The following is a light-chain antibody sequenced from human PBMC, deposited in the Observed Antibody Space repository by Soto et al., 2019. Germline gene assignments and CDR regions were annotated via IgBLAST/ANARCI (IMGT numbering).Light chain of an antibody. V-gene: IGKV3-20*01. CDR3: QQYAESPLT. CDR2: GAS. Sequence: EIVLTQSPGTLSLSPGEKATLCFSASQSLDTYTLAWYQQKPGQAPRLLIYGASTRAASIPDRFIGSGSGTDFALTISRLEPEDFAVYYCQQYAESPLTFGPGTKVDIK. CDR1: QSLDTYT. J-gene: IGKJ3*01.